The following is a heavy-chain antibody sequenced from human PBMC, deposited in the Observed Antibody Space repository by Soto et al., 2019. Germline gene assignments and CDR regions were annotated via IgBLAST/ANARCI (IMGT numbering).Heavy chain of an antibody. CDR3: ARGRRSSSWSGRGLYFDY. J-gene: IGHJ4*02. CDR1: GGSFSGYY. Sequence: QVQLQQWGAGLLKPSETLSLTCAVYGGSFSGYYWSWIRQPPGKGLEWIGEINHSGSSNYNPSLKGPANISVDTSKNQFSLKLGSVTAADTAVYYCARGRRSSSWSGRGLYFDYWGQGTLVTVSS. CDR2: INHSGSS. V-gene: IGHV4-34*01. D-gene: IGHD6-13*01.